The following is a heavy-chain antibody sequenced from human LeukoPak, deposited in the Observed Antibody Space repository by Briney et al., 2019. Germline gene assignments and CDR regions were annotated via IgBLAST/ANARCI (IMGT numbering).Heavy chain of an antibody. D-gene: IGHD5-18*01. V-gene: IGHV4-38-2*02. J-gene: IGHJ6*03. CDR1: GYSISSGYY. Sequence: SETLSLTCTVSGYSISSGYYWGWIRQPPGKGLEWIGEINHSGSTNYNPSLKSRVTISVDTSKNQFSLKLSSVTAADTAVYYCARLKGGGYSYGYTRYYYYYMDVRGKGTTVTVSS. CDR3: ARLKGGGYSYGYTRYYYYYMDV. CDR2: INHSGST.